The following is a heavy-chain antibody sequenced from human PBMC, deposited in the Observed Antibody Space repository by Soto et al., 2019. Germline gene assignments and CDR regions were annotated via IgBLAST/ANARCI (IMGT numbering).Heavy chain of an antibody. CDR3: TRDASRDSSARGWFDP. V-gene: IGHV3-21*01. CDR1: GFTFRSFT. Sequence: GGSLRLSCAASGFTFRSFTMNWVRQAPGKGLEWVSTISSNSAYIYYTDALRGRFTISRDNARNSLHLQMNSLRAEDTAVYYCTRDASRDSSARGWFDPWGPGTLVTVSS. J-gene: IGHJ5*02. D-gene: IGHD6-13*01. CDR2: ISSNSAYI.